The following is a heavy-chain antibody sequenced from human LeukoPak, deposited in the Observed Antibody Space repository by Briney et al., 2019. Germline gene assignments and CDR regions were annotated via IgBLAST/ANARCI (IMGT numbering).Heavy chain of an antibody. D-gene: IGHD1-26*01. CDR3: ARDQMVGAIDY. CDR1: GGSISSYY. Sequence: SETLSLTYTVSGGSISSYYWSWIRQPPGKGLEWIGYIYYSGSTYYNPSLKSRVTISVDTSKNQFSLKLSSVTAADTAVYYCARDQMVGAIDYWGQGTLVTVSS. CDR2: IYYSGST. V-gene: IGHV4-59*06. J-gene: IGHJ4*02.